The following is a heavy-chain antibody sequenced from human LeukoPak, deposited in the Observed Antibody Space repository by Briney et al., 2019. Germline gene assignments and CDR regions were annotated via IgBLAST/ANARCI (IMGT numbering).Heavy chain of an antibody. D-gene: IGHD6-19*01. CDR1: GGSISSSSYY. J-gene: IGHJ4*02. Sequence: PSETLSLTCTVSGGSISSSSYYWGWIRQPPGKGLEWIGNIYYSGSTYYNPSLKSRVTISADTSKYQFSLKLSSVTAADSAMYYCARLGSSAPLYYFDYWGQGTLVTVSS. V-gene: IGHV4-39*01. CDR2: IYYSGST. CDR3: ARLGSSAPLYYFDY.